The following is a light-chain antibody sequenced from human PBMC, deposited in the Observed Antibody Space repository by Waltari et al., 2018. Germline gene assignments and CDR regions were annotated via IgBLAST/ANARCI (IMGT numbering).Light chain of an antibody. J-gene: IGKJ1*01. CDR1: QSIGSN. Sequence: IQMTQSPSSLSASVGDKVTITCRASQSIGSNLAWYQQKPGKVPKLLIYAASTLQSEVPARVSGRGSGTDCTLTISSLQPEDVATYYCQKCDSAPWTFGQGTKVEIK. CDR2: AAS. CDR3: QKCDSAPWT. V-gene: IGKV1-27*01.